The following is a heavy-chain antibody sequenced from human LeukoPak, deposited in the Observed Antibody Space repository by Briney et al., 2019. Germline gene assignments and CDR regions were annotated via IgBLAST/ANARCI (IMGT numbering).Heavy chain of an antibody. CDR3: ARQREDYGDYLLYYFDY. V-gene: IGHV4-39*01. Sequence: SETLSLPCTVSGGSISSSSYYWGWIRQPPGKGLEWIGSIYYSGSTYYNPSLKSVVTISVDTSKNQFSLKLSSVTAADTAVYYCARQREDYGDYLLYYFDYWGQGTLVTVSS. CDR2: IYYSGST. D-gene: IGHD4-17*01. J-gene: IGHJ4*02. CDR1: GGSISSSSYY.